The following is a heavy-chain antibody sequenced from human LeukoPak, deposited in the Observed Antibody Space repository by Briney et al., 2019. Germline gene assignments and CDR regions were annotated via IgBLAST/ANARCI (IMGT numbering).Heavy chain of an antibody. V-gene: IGHV1-18*01. CDR1: GYTFTSYG. CDR3: ARDYPEGYCTNGVCSDNWFDP. CDR2: ISDYNGNT. J-gene: IGHJ5*02. D-gene: IGHD2-8*01. Sequence: ASVKVSCKASGYTFTSYGISWVRQAPGQGLEWMGWISDYNGNTNYAQKLQGRVTMTTDTSTSTAYMELRSLRSDDTAVYYCARDYPEGYCTNGVCSDNWFDPWGQGTLVTVSS.